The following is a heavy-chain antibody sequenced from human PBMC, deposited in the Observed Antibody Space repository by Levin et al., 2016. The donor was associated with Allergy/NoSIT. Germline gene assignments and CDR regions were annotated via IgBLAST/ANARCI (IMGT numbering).Heavy chain of an antibody. D-gene: IGHD5-18*01. CDR3: ARAQLWQSFDY. CDR2: IYYSGST. Sequence: WIRQPPGKGLEWIGSIYYSGSTYYNPSLKSRVTISVDTSKNQFSLKLSSVTAADTAVYYCARAQLWQSFDYWGQGTLVTVSS. J-gene: IGHJ4*02. V-gene: IGHV4-39*01.